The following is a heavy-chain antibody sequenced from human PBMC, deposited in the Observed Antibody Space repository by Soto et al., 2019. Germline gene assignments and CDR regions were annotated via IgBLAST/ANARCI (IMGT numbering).Heavy chain of an antibody. V-gene: IGHV3-30*01. CDR2: ISNDGSAK. D-gene: IGHD1-26*01. CDR1: GFSLHTYA. CDR3: ARTWDRGGGSYFWRVDL. Sequence: QVQLVESGGGVVQPGRSLRLSCAASGFSLHTYAMHWVRQAPGKGLEWLAVISNDGSAKYSADSGRGRFTICRDNSKNTLEVQMYGLRVEETAECYCARTWDRGGGSYFWRVDLSCRGPM. J-gene: IGHJ2*01.